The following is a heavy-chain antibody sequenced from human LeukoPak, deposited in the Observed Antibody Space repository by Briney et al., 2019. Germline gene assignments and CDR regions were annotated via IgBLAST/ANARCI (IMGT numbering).Heavy chain of an antibody. CDR2: IRYDGSNR. CDR3: ARAARAGAQYFDW. Sequence: GGSLRLSCTASGFTFNKYAMHWVRQAPGKGLEWVAYIRYDGSNRYYTDSVKGRFTISRDNSKNMLYLQMNSLRVEDTAVYYCARAARAGAQYFDWWGQGVLVTVSS. D-gene: IGHD2/OR15-2a*01. V-gene: IGHV3-30*02. J-gene: IGHJ4*02. CDR1: GFTFNKYA.